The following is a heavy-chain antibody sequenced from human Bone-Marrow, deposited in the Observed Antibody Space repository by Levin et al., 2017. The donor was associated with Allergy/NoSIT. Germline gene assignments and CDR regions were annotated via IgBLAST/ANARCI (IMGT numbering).Heavy chain of an antibody. D-gene: IGHD1-7*01. CDR3: TTLGNYYGAEYFHH. V-gene: IGHV1-24*01. Sequence: AASVKVSCKVSGDTLTESSIHWVRQAPGKGLEWMGGFDPEEGETLYSQKFQGRVTMTEDTSTDTAYMELSSLRSEDTAVFYCTTLGNYYGAEYFHHWGQGTLVTVSS. CDR2: FDPEEGET. J-gene: IGHJ1*01. CDR1: GDTLTESS.